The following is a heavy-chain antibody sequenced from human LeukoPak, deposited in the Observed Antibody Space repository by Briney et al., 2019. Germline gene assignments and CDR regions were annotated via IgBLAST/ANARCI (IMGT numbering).Heavy chain of an antibody. CDR1: GGSISSSNW. J-gene: IGHJ6*03. CDR3: ARVRSSGWYTVNPYYYYYMDV. CDR2: IYHSGST. V-gene: IGHV4-4*02. Sequence: SETLSLTCAVSGGSISSSNWWSWVRQPPGKGLEWIGEIYHSGSTNYNPSLKSRVTISVDKSKNQFSLKLSSVTAADTAVYYCARVRSSGWYTVNPYYYYYMDVWGKGTTVTVSS. D-gene: IGHD6-19*01.